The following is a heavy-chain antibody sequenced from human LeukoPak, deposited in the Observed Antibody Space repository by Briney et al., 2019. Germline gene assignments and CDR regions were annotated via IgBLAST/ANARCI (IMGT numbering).Heavy chain of an antibody. Sequence: QPGGSLRLSCAASGFTFSSYAMSWVRQAPGKGLEWVPAISGSGGSTYSAGSVKGRFTVSRDNAKSALYVQMNSLRAEDTAVYYCAKDHYSNYGYFDYWGQGTLVTVSS. D-gene: IGHD4-11*01. CDR3: AKDHYSNYGYFDY. J-gene: IGHJ4*02. V-gene: IGHV3-23*01. CDR2: ISGSGGST. CDR1: GFTFSSYA.